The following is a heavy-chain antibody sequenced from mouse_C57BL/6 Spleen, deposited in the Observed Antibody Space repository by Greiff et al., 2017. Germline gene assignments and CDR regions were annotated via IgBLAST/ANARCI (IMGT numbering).Heavy chain of an antibody. V-gene: IGHV5-17*01. CDR3: AKDYYGSSYAMDY. Sequence: EVQVVESGGGLVKPGGSLKLSCAASGFTFSDYGMHWVRQAPEKGLEWVAYISSGSSTIYYADTVKGRFTISRDNAKNTLFLQMTSLRSEDTAMYYCAKDYYGSSYAMDYWGQGTSVTVSA. D-gene: IGHD1-1*01. CDR2: ISSGSSTI. CDR1: GFTFSDYG. J-gene: IGHJ4*01.